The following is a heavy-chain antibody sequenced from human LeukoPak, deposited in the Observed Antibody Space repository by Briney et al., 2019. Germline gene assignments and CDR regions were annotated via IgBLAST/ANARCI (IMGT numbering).Heavy chain of an antibody. D-gene: IGHD1-14*01. CDR2: IWYDGSNK. CDR1: GLTFSSSW. CDR3: AAGEPYVY. Sequence: GGSLRLSCAVSGLTFSSSWMDWVRKAPGKGLEWVAIIWYDGSNKYYADSVKGRFTISRDNSKNTLYLQMNNLRADDTAVYYCAAGEPYVYWGQGTLVTVSS. J-gene: IGHJ4*02. V-gene: IGHV3-33*08.